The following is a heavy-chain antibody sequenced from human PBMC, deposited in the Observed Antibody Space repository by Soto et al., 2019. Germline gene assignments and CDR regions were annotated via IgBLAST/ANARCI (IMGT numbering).Heavy chain of an antibody. CDR3: ARDGYRYGNYYYGMDV. CDR1: GGSVNSVSYY. D-gene: IGHD5-18*01. Sequence: PSETLSLTCIVSGGSVNSVSYYWTWIRQPPGKGLEWIGSIYYTGSTNYNPSLKSRVTISVDPSKNQFSLKPTSVTAADTAVYYCARDGYRYGNYYYGMDVWGQGTTVTVSS. J-gene: IGHJ6*02. V-gene: IGHV4-61*01. CDR2: IYYTGST.